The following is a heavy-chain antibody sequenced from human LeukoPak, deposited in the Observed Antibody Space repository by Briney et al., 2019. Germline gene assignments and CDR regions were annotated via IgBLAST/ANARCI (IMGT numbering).Heavy chain of an antibody. CDR3: ARPIGYCSSTSCRLYFDY. V-gene: IGHV1-18*04. J-gene: IGHJ4*02. CDR2: ISSYNGST. CDR1: GYTFTSYG. Sequence: ASVKVSCKASGYTFTSYGISWVRQAPGQGLEWMGLISSYNGSTNYAQKLQGRVTMTTDTSKSTDYMELRSLRSDDTAVYYCARPIGYCSSTSCRLYFDYWGQGTLVTVSS. D-gene: IGHD2-2*01.